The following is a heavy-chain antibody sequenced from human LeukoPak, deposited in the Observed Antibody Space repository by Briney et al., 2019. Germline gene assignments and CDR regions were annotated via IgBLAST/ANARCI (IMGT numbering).Heavy chain of an antibody. Sequence: PGGSLRLSCAASGFTFSSYWMHWVRQAPGKGLVWVSRINTDGSSTSYADSVKGRFTISRDNAKNTLYLQMNSLRAEDTAVYYCAKSSSWYWGHYYYYYMDVWGKGTTVTVSS. CDR1: GFTFSSYW. V-gene: IGHV3-74*01. J-gene: IGHJ6*03. CDR2: INTDGSST. CDR3: AKSSSWYWGHYYYYYMDV. D-gene: IGHD6-13*01.